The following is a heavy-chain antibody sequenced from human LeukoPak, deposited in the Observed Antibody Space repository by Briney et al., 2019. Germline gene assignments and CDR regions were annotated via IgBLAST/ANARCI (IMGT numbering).Heavy chain of an antibody. J-gene: IGHJ4*02. Sequence: GESLKISCKGSEYSFTTYWIGWVRQMPGKGLEWMGIIFPGDSDTRYSPSFQGQVTISADKSISTAYLQWSSLKASDTAMYYCARLSSYDFLLDYWGRGTLVTVSS. CDR1: EYSFTTYW. V-gene: IGHV5-51*01. CDR2: IFPGDSDT. CDR3: ARLSSYDFLLDY. D-gene: IGHD3-3*01.